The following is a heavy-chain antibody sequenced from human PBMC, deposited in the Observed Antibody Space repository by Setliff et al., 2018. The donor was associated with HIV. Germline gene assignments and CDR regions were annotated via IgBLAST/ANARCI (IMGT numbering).Heavy chain of an antibody. J-gene: IGHJ4*02. CDR2: ISATGST. CDR1: GGSVNSQSDY. V-gene: IGHV4-61*09. D-gene: IGHD1-1*01. Sequence: SETLSLTCTVSGGSVNSQSDYWSWIRQPAGKGLEWIGHISATGSTNYNPSLKSRVTMSLDTSKNQFSLNLNSVTAADAAVYFCARAREGWKPFAFDYWGQGTLVTVSS. CDR3: ARAREGWKPFAFDY.